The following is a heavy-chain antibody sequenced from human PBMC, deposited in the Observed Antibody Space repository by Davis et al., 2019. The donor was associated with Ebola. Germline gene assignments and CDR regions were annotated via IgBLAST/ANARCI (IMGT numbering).Heavy chain of an antibody. Sequence: SETLSLTCAVYGGSFSGYYWSWIRQPPGKGLEWIGEINHSGSTNYNPSLKSRVTISVDTSKNQFSLKLSSVTAADTAVYYCTRANYGDLFDPWGQGTLVTVSS. V-gene: IGHV4-34*01. CDR1: GGSFSGYY. CDR3: TRANYGDLFDP. CDR2: INHSGST. D-gene: IGHD4-17*01. J-gene: IGHJ5*02.